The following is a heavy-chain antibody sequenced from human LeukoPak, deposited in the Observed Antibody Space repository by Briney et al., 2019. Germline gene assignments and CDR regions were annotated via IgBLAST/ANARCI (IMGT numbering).Heavy chain of an antibody. CDR2: ISYRWST. V-gene: IGHV4-59*01. J-gene: IGHJ4*02. D-gene: IGHD6-19*01. Sequence: SETLSLTCSVSGASMSRYYWRWLRQPPGKALEWIGHISYRWSTNYNPSLNSRVTVSVDTSQSQFSLNLSSVTAADTAVYFCAKDHLPGIVVADRDYWGQGTLVTVSS. CDR3: AKDHLPGIVVADRDY. CDR1: GASMSRYY.